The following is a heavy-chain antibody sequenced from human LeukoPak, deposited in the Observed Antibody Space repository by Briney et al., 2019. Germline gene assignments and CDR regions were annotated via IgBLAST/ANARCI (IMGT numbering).Heavy chain of an antibody. CDR3: AKGVRGWYGYYFDY. J-gene: IGHJ4*02. CDR2: ISWNSGSI. CDR1: GFTFDDYA. D-gene: IGHD6-19*01. Sequence: PGGSLRLSCAASGFTFDDYAMHWVRQAPGKGLEWVSGISWNSGSIGYADSVKGRFTISRDNAKNSLYLQMNSLRAEDTALYYCAKGVRGWYGYYFDYWGQGTLVTVSS. V-gene: IGHV3-9*01.